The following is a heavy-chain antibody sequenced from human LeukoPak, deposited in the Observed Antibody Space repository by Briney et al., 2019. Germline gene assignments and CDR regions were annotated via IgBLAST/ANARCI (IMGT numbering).Heavy chain of an antibody. CDR3: ARVYYSRSYDYWYFDL. J-gene: IGHJ2*01. V-gene: IGHV4-59*01. Sequence: SETLSLTCAVYGGSFSGYYWSWIRQPPGKGLEWIGYIYYSGSTNYNPSLKSRVTILVDTSKNQFSLKLSSVTAADAAVYYCARVYYSRSYDYWYFDLWGRGTLVTVSS. CDR1: GGSFSGYY. CDR2: IYYSGST. D-gene: IGHD6-13*01.